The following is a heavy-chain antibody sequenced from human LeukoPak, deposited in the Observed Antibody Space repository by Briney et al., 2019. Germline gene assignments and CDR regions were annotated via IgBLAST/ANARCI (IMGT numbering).Heavy chain of an antibody. V-gene: IGHV3-21*04. J-gene: IGHJ4*02. CDR1: GFTFSSYS. Sequence: GGSLRLSCGASGFTFSSYSMNWVRQAPGKGLEWISSISSSSSYIYYADSVKGRFTISRDNAKNSLYLQMNSLRAEDTAVYYCAKDLGSVVWGQGTLVTVSS. CDR2: ISSSSSYI. CDR3: AKDLGSVV. D-gene: IGHD2-15*01.